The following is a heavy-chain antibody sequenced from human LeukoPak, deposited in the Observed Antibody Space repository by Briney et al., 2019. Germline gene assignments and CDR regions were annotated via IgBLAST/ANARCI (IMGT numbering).Heavy chain of an antibody. D-gene: IGHD3-22*01. CDR1: GYTFTTYG. CDR2: ITPNNGNI. Sequence: PVASVKVSCKASGYTFTTYGITWVRQAPGQGLEWMGWITPNNGNINYAQKFQGRFTMTTDTSTTTAYMELRSLRSDDTAVYYCARGGKYYYDSSGSFYYYYMDVWGKGTTVTISS. V-gene: IGHV1-18*01. J-gene: IGHJ6*03. CDR3: ARGGKYYYDSSGSFYYYYMDV.